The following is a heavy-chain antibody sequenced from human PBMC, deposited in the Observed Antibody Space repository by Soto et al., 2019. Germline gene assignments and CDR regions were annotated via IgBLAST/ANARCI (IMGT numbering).Heavy chain of an antibody. CDR2: IYYSGST. CDR1: GAAISSGDYY. Sequence: SETLSLTCTVSGAAISSGDYYWSGIRQPPGKGLEGIGYIYYSGSTYYNPSLKSRVTISVDTSKTQFSLKLSSVTAADTAVYYCDRAGNKAGYYDSSGYATLFDYWGQGTLVTVSS. CDR3: DRAGNKAGYYDSSGYATLFDY. V-gene: IGHV4-30-4*01. D-gene: IGHD3-22*01. J-gene: IGHJ4*02.